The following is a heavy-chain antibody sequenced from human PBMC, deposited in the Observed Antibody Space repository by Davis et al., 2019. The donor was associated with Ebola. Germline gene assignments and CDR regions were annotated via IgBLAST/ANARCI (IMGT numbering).Heavy chain of an antibody. CDR3: ASLSVQPPAIP. V-gene: IGHV3-23*01. J-gene: IGHJ5*02. Sequence: GGSLRLSCAASGFIFSNYALHWVRQAPGKGLEWVSAISGSGDSTYYADSVKGRFTISRDNSKNTLYLQMNSLRAEDTAVYYCASLSVQPPAIPWGQGTLVTVSS. CDR1: GFIFSNYA. CDR2: ISGSGDST. D-gene: IGHD2-2*01.